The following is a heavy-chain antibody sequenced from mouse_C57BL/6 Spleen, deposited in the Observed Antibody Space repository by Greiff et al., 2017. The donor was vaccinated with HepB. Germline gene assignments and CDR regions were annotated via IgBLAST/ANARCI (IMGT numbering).Heavy chain of an antibody. CDR3: ARDYYGSPAWFAY. Sequence: EVHLVESGGGLVKPGGSLKLSCAASGFTFSSYAMSWVRQTPEKRLEWVATISDGGSYTYYPDNVKGRFTISRDNAKNNLYLQMSHLKSEDTAMYYCARDYYGSPAWFAYWGQGTLVTVSA. CDR2: ISDGGSYT. CDR1: GFTFSSYA. V-gene: IGHV5-4*01. J-gene: IGHJ3*01. D-gene: IGHD1-1*01.